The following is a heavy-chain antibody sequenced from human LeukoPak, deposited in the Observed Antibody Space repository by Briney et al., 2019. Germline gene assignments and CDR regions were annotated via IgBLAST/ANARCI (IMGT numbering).Heavy chain of an antibody. V-gene: IGHV1-69*04. D-gene: IGHD3-10*01. J-gene: IGHJ4*02. Sequence: ASVKVCCKASGGTFSSSAISWVRQAPGQGLEWMGRIIPILGIVNYAQKFQGRVTITADKSTSTAYMELSGLKSDDTALYYCAKDKGDGSASYWYYFDYWGQGTLVTVSS. CDR2: IIPILGIV. CDR1: GGTFSSSA. CDR3: AKDKGDGSASYWYYFDY.